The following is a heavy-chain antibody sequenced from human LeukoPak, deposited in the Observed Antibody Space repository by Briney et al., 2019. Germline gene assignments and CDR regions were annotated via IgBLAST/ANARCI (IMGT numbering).Heavy chain of an antibody. CDR2: IYTSGST. V-gene: IGHV4-4*07. CDR3: ARDRLRYFDWLLATGLDHNWFDP. Sequence: SQTLSLTCTVSGGSISSYYWSWIRQPAGKGLEWIGRIYTSGSTNYNPSLKSRVTMSVDTSKNQFSLKLSSVTAADTAVYYCARDRLRYFDWLLATGLDHNWFDPWGQGTLVTVSS. CDR1: GGSISSYY. D-gene: IGHD3-9*01. J-gene: IGHJ5*02.